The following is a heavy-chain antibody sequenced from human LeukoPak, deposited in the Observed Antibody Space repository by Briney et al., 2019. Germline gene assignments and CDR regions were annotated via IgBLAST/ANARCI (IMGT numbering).Heavy chain of an antibody. CDR1: GFTFSSYG. Sequence: GGSLRLSCAASGFTFSSYGMHWVRQAPGKGLEWVAVIWYDGSNKYYADSVKGRFTISRDNSKNTLYLQMNSLRAEDTAVYYCARDKGDYDFWSGYNWFDPRGQGTLVTVSS. CDR3: ARDKGDYDFWSGYNWFDP. D-gene: IGHD3-3*01. CDR2: IWYDGSNK. J-gene: IGHJ5*02. V-gene: IGHV3-33*01.